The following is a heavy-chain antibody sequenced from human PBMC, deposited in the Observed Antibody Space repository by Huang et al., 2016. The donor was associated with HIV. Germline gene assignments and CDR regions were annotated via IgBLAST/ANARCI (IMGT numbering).Heavy chain of an antibody. CDR3: SRQDEKGYCAGDCSNHYYFGLDV. CDR1: GVSISNSRYY. J-gene: IGHJ6*02. CDR2: IYYSGST. V-gene: IGHV4-39*01. Sequence: QLQLQESGPGLVKPSETLSLTCTVSGVSISNSRYYWGWIRQPPGKGLEYIGSIYYSGSTYYNPSLKSLSTMSIDSSKNQFSRKLNSVTAADTAVYYCSRQDEKGYCAGDCSNHYYFGLDVWGHGTTVTVS. D-gene: IGHD2-21*02.